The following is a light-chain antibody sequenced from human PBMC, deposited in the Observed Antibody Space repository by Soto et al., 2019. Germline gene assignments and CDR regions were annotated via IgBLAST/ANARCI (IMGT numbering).Light chain of an antibody. CDR3: TSYTYSSTLV. CDR2: DVT. J-gene: IGLJ2*01. Sequence: QSALTQPASVSGSPGQSITISCTGTSSDVCGYNYVSWYQQHPGKAPKLMIYDVTNRPSGVSNRFSGSKSGNTASLTISGLQAEDEADYYCTSYTYSSTLVFGGGTKLTVL. CDR1: SSDVCGYNY. V-gene: IGLV2-14*01.